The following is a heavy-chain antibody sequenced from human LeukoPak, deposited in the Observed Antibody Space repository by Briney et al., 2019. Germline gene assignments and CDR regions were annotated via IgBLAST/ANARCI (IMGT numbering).Heavy chain of an antibody. J-gene: IGHJ6*02. V-gene: IGHV4-59*08. D-gene: IGHD2-15*01. Sequence: SETLSLTCTVSGGSISSYYWSWIRQPPGKGLEWIGYIYYSGSTNYNPSLKSRVTISVDTSKNQFSLKLSSVIAADTAVYYCARGPVIPGVVVAAKALGGMDVWGQGTTVTVSS. CDR3: ARGPVIPGVVVAAKALGGMDV. CDR2: IYYSGST. CDR1: GGSISSYY.